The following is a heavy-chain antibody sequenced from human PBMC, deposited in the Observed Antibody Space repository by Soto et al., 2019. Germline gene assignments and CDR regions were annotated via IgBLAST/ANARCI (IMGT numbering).Heavy chain of an antibody. Sequence: QVQLVQSGAEVRKPGSSVKVSCVASGGNFSTSAMNWVRQTPGQGLEWVGGIIPVFGTPTYAQRLQGMVTIAVDVSTPTACMALTRLGPKVTAVYYCSTQLTGDLDFWAQGTGVIVSS. CDR1: GGNFSTSA. D-gene: IGHD7-27*01. J-gene: IGHJ4*02. V-gene: IGHV1-69*13. CDR3: STQLTGDLDF. CDR2: IIPVFGTP.